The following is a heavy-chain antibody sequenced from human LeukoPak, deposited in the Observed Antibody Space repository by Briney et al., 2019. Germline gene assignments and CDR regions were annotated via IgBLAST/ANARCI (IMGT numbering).Heavy chain of an antibody. CDR2: INHSGST. J-gene: IGHJ4*02. D-gene: IGHD3-22*01. Sequence: SETLSLTCAVYGGSFSGYYWSWIRQPPGKGLELIGEINHSGSTNYNPSLKSRVTISVDTSKNQCSLKLSSVTAADTAVYYCARVTDSSGYYYGPNEYWGQGTLVTVSS. CDR3: ARVTDSSGYYYGPNEY. CDR1: GGSFSGYY. V-gene: IGHV4-34*01.